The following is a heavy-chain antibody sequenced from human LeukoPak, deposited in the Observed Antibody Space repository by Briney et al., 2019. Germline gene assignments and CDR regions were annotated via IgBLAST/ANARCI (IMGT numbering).Heavy chain of an antibody. D-gene: IGHD1-26*01. J-gene: IGHJ6*02. CDR2: IYYSGST. Sequence: SETLSLTCTVSGGSISSYYWSWIRQPPGKGLEWIGYIYYSGSTNYNPSPKSRVTISVDTSKNQFSLKLSSVTAADTAVYYCARDATGSYPYYYYGMDVWGQGTTVTVSS. CDR1: GGSISSYY. CDR3: ARDATGSYPYYYYGMDV. V-gene: IGHV4-59*01.